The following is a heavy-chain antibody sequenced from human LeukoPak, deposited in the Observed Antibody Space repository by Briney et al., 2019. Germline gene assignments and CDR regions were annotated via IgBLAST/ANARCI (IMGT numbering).Heavy chain of an antibody. CDR2: IYYSGST. J-gene: IGHJ3*02. CDR3: ARDRGYDFWSGSYGDAFDI. V-gene: IGHV4-31*01. CDR1: GGSISSGGYY. Sequence: PSETLSPTCTVSGGSISSGGYYWSCIRQHPGKGLECIGYIYYSGSTYYNPSLKSLVTISVDTSKHQFSLKLSSVTAADTAVYYCARDRGYDFWSGSYGDAFDIWGQGTMVTVSS. D-gene: IGHD3-3*01.